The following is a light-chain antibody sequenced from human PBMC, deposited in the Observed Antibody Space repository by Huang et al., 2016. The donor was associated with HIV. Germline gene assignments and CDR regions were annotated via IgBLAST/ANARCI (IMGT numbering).Light chain of an antibody. J-gene: IGKJ3*01. CDR1: ESLVYSDGNTY. CDR2: KVS. CDR3: MQGSHWPPT. Sequence: DVVMTQSPLSLPVTLGQPASISCRSSESLVYSDGNTYLNWFQQRPGQSPRRLICKVSIRDSGVPDRFSGSGSGTNFTLKISRVEAEDVGIYYCMQGSHWPPTFGPGTKVDFK. V-gene: IGKV2-30*01.